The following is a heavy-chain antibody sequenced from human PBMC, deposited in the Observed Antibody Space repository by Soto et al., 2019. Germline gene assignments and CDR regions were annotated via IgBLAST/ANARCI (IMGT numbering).Heavy chain of an antibody. CDR1: GGSISSSSYY. V-gene: IGHV4-39*01. J-gene: IGHJ6*02. Sequence: SETLSLTCTVSGGSISSSSYYWGWIRQPPGKGLEWIGSIYYSGSTYYNPSLKSRVTISVDTSKNQFSLKLSSVTAADTAVYYCARHQENEGSGWYHYYGMDVWGQGTTVTVSS. CDR3: ARHQENEGSGWYHYYGMDV. CDR2: IYYSGST. D-gene: IGHD6-19*01.